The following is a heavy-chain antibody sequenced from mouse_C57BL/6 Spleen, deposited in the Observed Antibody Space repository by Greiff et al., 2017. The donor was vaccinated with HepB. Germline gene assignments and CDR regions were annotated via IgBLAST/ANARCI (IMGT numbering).Heavy chain of an antibody. V-gene: IGHV5-12*01. CDR3: ARLLYDYGSSPLCYAMDY. CDR2: ISNGGGST. J-gene: IGHJ4*01. CDR1: GFTFSDYY. Sequence: EVMLVESGGGLVQPGGSLKLSCAASGFTFSDYYMYWVRQTPEKRLEWVAYISNGGGSTYYPATVKGRFTISRDNAKNTLYLQMIRLKSEETAMYYCARLLYDYGSSPLCYAMDYWGQGTSVTVSS. D-gene: IGHD1-1*01.